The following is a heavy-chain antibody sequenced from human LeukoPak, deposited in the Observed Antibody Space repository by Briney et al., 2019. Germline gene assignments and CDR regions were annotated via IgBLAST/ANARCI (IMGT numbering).Heavy chain of an antibody. CDR1: GFTFSGYA. V-gene: IGHV3-23*01. CDR3: GKDGYFDY. CDR2: ISGTGGST. Sequence: GGSLRLSCAASGFTFSGYAMTWVRQAPGKGLEWVSIISGTGGSTYYADSVKGRFTISRDNPKNTLYLQMDSLRAEDTAVYYCGKDGYFDYWGQGTLVTVSS. J-gene: IGHJ4*02.